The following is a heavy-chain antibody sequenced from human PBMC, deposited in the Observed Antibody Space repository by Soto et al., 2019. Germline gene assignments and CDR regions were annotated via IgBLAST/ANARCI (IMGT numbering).Heavy chain of an antibody. CDR1: GFTFSSYA. CDR3: ARDHSSGCH. V-gene: IGHV3-30-3*01. Sequence: GGSLRLSCAASGFTFSSYAMHWVRQAPGKGLEWVAVISYDGSNKYYADSVKGRFTISRDNSKNTLYLQMNSLRAEDTAVYYCARDHSSGCHWGQGTLVTVSS. D-gene: IGHD6-19*01. CDR2: ISYDGSNK. J-gene: IGHJ4*02.